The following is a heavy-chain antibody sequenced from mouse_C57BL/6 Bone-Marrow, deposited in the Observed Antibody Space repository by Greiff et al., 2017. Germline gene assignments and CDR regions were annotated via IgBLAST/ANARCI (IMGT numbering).Heavy chain of an antibody. CDR2: FTMYSDAT. CDR1: YFAFMASA. D-gene: IGHD1-1*01. V-gene: IGHV1-49*01. J-gene: IGHJ2*01. Sequence: LQQSGAELVRPGSSVKLSCTDSYFAFMASAMHWVQQRPGHSLEWIGSFTMYSDATEYSENFKGKATLTANTSSSTAYMELSSLTSEDSAVYCCARADGSSTTDWGQGTTLTVSS. CDR3: ARADGSSTTD.